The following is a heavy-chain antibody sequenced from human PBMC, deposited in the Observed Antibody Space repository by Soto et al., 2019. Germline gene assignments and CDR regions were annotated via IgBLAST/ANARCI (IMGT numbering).Heavy chain of an antibody. CDR1: GGSINTFY. CDR3: AREGSYSAYNFAHGIQLWSFEF. Sequence: SETLSLTSTVSGGSINTFYGSWVRQPAVKGLEWIGRIFSSGSTSFNPSLESRVAMSVDTSKNHFSLNLSSVTAADMAVYYCAREGSYSAYNFAHGIQLWSFEFWGQGALVTVSS. D-gene: IGHD5-12*01. CDR2: IFSSGST. V-gene: IGHV4-4*07. J-gene: IGHJ4*02.